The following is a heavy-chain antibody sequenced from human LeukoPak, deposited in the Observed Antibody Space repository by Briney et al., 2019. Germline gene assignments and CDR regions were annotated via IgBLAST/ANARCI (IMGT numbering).Heavy chain of an antibody. CDR1: GDSMTNYH. D-gene: IGHD3-10*01. Sequence: PSETLSLTCTVSGDSMTNYHWTWIRQPPGKGLEWIGSISYSGTTNYNPSLKSRVTMSVDTSKSQFSLKLNNVTAADTAFYYCARSGLVRGVSTWGQGTLVTVSS. J-gene: IGHJ4*02. V-gene: IGHV4-59*01. CDR3: ARSGLVRGVST. CDR2: ISYSGTT.